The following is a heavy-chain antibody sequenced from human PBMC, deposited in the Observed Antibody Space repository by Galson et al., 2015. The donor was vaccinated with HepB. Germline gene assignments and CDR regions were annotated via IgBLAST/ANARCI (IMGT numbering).Heavy chain of an antibody. CDR1: GFTFSNAW. J-gene: IGHJ4*02. D-gene: IGHD6-19*01. CDR2: ISGSGGTT. V-gene: IGHV3-23*01. Sequence: SLRLSCAASGFTFSNAWMSWVRQAPGKGLEWVSTISGSGGTTYYADSVKGRFTISRDNSKNTLYLQMNSLRAEDTAVYYCANRAVAGPIWYYFDYWGQGTLVTVSS. CDR3: ANRAVAGPIWYYFDY.